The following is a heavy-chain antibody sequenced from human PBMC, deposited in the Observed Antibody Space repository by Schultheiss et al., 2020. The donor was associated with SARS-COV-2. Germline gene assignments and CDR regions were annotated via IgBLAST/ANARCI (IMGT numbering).Heavy chain of an antibody. CDR2: ISSSSSYI. Sequence: GGSLRLSCAASGFTVSSNYMSWVRQAPGKGLEWVSSISSSSSYIFYADSVKGRFTISRDNAKNSLYLQMNSLRAEDTAVYYCARDGGGSGWYLLTYYYYGMDVWGQGTTVTVSS. CDR3: ARDGGGSGWYLLTYYYYGMDV. V-gene: IGHV3-21*01. CDR1: GFTVSSNY. D-gene: IGHD6-19*01. J-gene: IGHJ6*02.